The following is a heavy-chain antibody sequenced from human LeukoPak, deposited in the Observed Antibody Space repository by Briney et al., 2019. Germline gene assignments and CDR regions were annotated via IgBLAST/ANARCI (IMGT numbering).Heavy chain of an antibody. J-gene: IGHJ4*02. Sequence: PGGSLRLSCAASGFTFSTNAMHWVRQAPGKGLEWVAVTSYDEGHKYYADSVKGRFTISRDTANNTLYLQMNSLRAEDTAVYYCARDNVYGSGTEYWGQGTLVTVSS. CDR1: GFTFSTNA. V-gene: IGHV3-30-3*01. CDR2: TSYDEGHK. CDR3: ARDNVYGSGTEY. D-gene: IGHD3-10*01.